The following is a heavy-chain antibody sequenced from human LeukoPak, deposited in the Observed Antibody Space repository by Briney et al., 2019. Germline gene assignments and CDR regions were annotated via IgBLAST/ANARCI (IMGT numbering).Heavy chain of an antibody. Sequence: GGSLRLSCVASGFSFSLYSMNWVRQTPGKGLEWVSHISSSSGTIYYADSVKGRFTISRDNAKNSLYLQMDSLRVEDAAVYFCARDGSNIAVAAEFYFDYWGQGTLVTVSS. CDR3: ARDGSNIAVAAEFYFDY. CDR1: GFSFSLYS. D-gene: IGHD6-19*01. CDR2: ISSSSGTI. V-gene: IGHV3-48*01. J-gene: IGHJ4*02.